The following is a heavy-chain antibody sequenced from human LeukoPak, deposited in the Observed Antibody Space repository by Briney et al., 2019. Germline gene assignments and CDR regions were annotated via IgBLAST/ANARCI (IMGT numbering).Heavy chain of an antibody. J-gene: IGHJ5*02. CDR1: GFTVSSNY. CDR3: ASSHCTAGSCNWFDP. Sequence: GGSLRLSCAASGFTVSSNYMSWVRQAREKGLEWVSFMYRGDRTYYADSVKGRFTMSRDDMKKTVYLQMDSLRAEDTAVYYCASSHCTAGSCNWFDPWGQGTLVTVSA. D-gene: IGHD2-8*02. CDR2: MYRGDRT. V-gene: IGHV3-66*01.